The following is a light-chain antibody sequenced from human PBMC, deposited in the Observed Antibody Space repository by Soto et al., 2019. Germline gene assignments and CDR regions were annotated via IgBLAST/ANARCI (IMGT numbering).Light chain of an antibody. CDR1: QSVSSNF. CDR3: HQSGSSPRT. Sequence: EIVLTQDPGTLSWSPGERATLSYRASQSVSSNFLAWYQQKPGQAPRLLIYGASNRATGIPDRFSGSGSGTDFTLTISRLEPEDVAVCYCHQSGSSPRTFGQGTKVEIK. CDR2: GAS. J-gene: IGKJ1*01. V-gene: IGKV3-20*01.